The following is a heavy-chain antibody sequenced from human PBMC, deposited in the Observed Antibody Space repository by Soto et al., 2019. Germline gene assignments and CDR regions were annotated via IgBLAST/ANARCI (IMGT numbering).Heavy chain of an antibody. CDR1: GFTFSDYY. D-gene: IGHD3-16*01. V-gene: IGHV3-11*01. J-gene: IGHJ5*02. CDR2: ISSSGSTI. CDR3: ASAHYDYA. Sequence: GGSLRLSCAASGFTFSDYYMSWIRQAPGKGLEWVSYISSSGSTIYYADSVKGRFXXXXXXXXXXXXXXXXXXXXEDTAVYYCASAHYDYAWGQGTLVTVSS.